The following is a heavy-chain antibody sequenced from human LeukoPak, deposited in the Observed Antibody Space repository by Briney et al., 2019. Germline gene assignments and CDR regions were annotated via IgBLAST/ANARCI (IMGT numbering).Heavy chain of an antibody. D-gene: IGHD5-24*01. CDR2: IYYSGST. CDR3: ARNSRDGYNLYFDY. J-gene: IGHJ4*02. V-gene: IGHV4-59*08. CDR1: GGSISSYY. Sequence: PSETLSLTCTVSGGSISSYYWSWIRQPPGKGLEWIGYIYYSGSTNYNPSLKSRVTISVDTSKNQFSLKLSSVTAADTAVYYCARNSRDGYNLYFDYWGQGTLVTVSS.